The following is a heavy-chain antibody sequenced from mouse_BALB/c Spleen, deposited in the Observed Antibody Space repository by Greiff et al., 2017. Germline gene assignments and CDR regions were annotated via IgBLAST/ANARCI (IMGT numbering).Heavy chain of an antibody. Sequence: EVQLQESGPSLVKPSQTLSLTCSVTGDSITSGYWNWIRKFPGNKLEYMGYISYSGSTYYNPSLKSRISITRDTSKNQYYLQLNSVTTEDTATYYCAREVYGSSFAMDYWGQGTSVTVSS. CDR3: AREVYGSSFAMDY. CDR1: GDSITSGY. D-gene: IGHD1-1*01. V-gene: IGHV3-8*02. CDR2: ISYSGST. J-gene: IGHJ4*01.